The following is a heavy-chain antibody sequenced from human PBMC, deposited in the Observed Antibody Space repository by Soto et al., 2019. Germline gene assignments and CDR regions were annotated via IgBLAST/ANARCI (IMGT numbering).Heavy chain of an antibody. CDR2: FDPEDGET. D-gene: IGHD6-13*01. J-gene: IGHJ6*02. Sequence: QVQLVQSGAEVKKPGASVKVSCKVSGYTLTELSMHWVRQAPGKGLEWMGGFDPEDGETIYAQKFQGRVTMTEDTSTDTAYMELSSLRSEDTAVYYCATDPPDSSSWYVWDGMDVWGQGTTVTVSS. CDR3: ATDPPDSSSWYVWDGMDV. V-gene: IGHV1-24*01. CDR1: GYTLTELS.